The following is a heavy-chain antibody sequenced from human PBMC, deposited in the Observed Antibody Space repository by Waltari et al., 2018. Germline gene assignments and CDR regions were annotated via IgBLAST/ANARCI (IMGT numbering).Heavy chain of an antibody. CDR1: GYKFTDYY. CDR3: ARASGRTYYYYYMDV. Sequence: QVQLVQSGADVKKPGASVKVSCKASGYKFTDYYMHWVRQAPGQGIEWMGWINPKRGGTKYAQKFQCRVTMTRDTSIFTAYMGLSRLRSDDTAVYYCARASGRTYYYYYMDVWGKGTTVTVSS. V-gene: IGHV1-2*02. CDR2: INPKRGGT. J-gene: IGHJ6*03.